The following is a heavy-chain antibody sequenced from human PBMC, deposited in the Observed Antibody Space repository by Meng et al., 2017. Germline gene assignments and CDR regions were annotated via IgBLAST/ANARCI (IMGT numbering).Heavy chain of an antibody. D-gene: IGHD4-17*01. Sequence: QVQLEESGPGLVRASETLSLTCTVSGGSVGSGNYYWSWIRQPPGKGLEWIGYIVYSGSTTYNPSLKTRVTISVDTSKNQFSLKLTSVTAADTAVYFCARDVGGDYETLFDYWGQGTLVTVSS. V-gene: IGHV4-61*01. CDR3: ARDVGGDYETLFDY. CDR2: IVYSGST. CDR1: GGSVGSGNYY. J-gene: IGHJ4*02.